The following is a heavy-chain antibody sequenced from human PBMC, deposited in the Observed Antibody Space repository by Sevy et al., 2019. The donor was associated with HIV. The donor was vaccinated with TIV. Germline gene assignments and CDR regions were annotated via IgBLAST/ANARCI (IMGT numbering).Heavy chain of an antibody. CDR1: GFTFSRFG. Sequence: GGSLRLSCAASGFTFSRFGMHWVRQVPGKGLEWVAFIRYDGGNKYYVDSVKGRFTISRDNSKNTLYLQMDALRAEDTAVYYCAKTGTTQLDYWGQGTLVTVSS. D-gene: IGHD1-7*01. V-gene: IGHV3-30*02. J-gene: IGHJ4*02. CDR3: AKTGTTQLDY. CDR2: IRYDGGNK.